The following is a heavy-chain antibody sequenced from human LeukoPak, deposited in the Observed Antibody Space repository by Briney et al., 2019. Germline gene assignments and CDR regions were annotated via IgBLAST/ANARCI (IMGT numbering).Heavy chain of an antibody. V-gene: IGHV3-30*02. D-gene: IGHD2-2*01. Sequence: GGSLRLSCAASGFTFSNYGMHWVRQAPGKGLEWVAFIRYDGSDKYYADSVKGRLTISRDNSKKTLYLQMNSLRAEDTAVYYCAKDRSPGIVVVPAASFDYWGQGTLVTVSS. CDR1: GFTFSNYG. J-gene: IGHJ4*02. CDR3: AKDRSPGIVVVPAASFDY. CDR2: IRYDGSDK.